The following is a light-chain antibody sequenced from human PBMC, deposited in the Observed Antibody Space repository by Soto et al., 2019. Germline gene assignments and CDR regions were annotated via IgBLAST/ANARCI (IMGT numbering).Light chain of an antibody. CDR1: QSVSSSS. V-gene: IGKV3-20*01. J-gene: IGKJ1*01. CDR2: GAS. Sequence: EIVLTQSPATLSLSPGERVTLSCRASQSVSSSSLAWYQQKPGQAPKVVIYGASSRATGIPDRFSGSGSGTDFTLTISRLEPKDFAVYYCQDYGTSRTFGQGTKVDIK. CDR3: QDYGTSRT.